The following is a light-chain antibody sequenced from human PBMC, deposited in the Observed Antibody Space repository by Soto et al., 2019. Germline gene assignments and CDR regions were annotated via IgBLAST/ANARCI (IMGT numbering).Light chain of an antibody. Sequence: DLQMTQSPSSLSASVGDRVTITCRASRNINKFLNWYQHKPGKAPKLLIYAASSLQSGVPSRFSGSGSGTDFTLTISSLQPEDIATYFCQESFNTPRTFGQGTKVEIK. J-gene: IGKJ1*01. CDR1: RNINKF. CDR3: QESFNTPRT. CDR2: AAS. V-gene: IGKV1-39*01.